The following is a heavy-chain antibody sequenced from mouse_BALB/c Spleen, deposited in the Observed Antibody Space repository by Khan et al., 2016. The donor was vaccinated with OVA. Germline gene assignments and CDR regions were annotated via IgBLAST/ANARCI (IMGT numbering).Heavy chain of an antibody. CDR2: ISGDSSTI. CDR1: GFTFSSYG. V-gene: IGHV5-17*02. J-gene: IGHJ2*01. Sequence: EVELVESGGGLVQPGGSRKLSCAASGFTFSSYGMHWVRQAPEKGLAWVAYISGDSSTIYYADTVKGRFTISRDNHKNTLFLQMTSLRSEDTAMYYCATSYYYGYYFDYWGQGTTLTVSS. CDR3: ATSYYYGYYFDY. D-gene: IGHD1-1*01.